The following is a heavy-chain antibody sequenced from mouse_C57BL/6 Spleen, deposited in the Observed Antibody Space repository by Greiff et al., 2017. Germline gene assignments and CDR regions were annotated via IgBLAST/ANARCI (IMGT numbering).Heavy chain of an antibody. Sequence: QVTLKESGPGILQSSQTLSLTCSFSGFSLSTSGMGVSWIRQPSGKGLVWLAHIYWDDDKRYNPSLQSRLTIYKDTSRNQVFLMITSVDTADTATYYCASFTTVLGWYFGVWGTGTTVTVSS. CDR3: ASFTTVLGWYFGV. CDR1: GFSLSTSGMG. J-gene: IGHJ1*03. CDR2: IYWDDDK. V-gene: IGHV8-12*01. D-gene: IGHD1-1*01.